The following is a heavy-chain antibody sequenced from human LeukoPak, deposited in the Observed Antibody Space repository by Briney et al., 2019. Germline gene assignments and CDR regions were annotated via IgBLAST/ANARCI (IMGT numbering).Heavy chain of an antibody. V-gene: IGHV3-21*01. CDR1: GFTFSSYS. D-gene: IGHD3-16*02. Sequence: GGSLRLSCAASGFTFSSYSMSWVRQAPGKGLGWVSSISSSSSYIYYADSVRGRFTISRDNAKNSLYLQMNSLRAEDTAVYYCARDPRENGIVYAFDIWGQGTMVTVSS. CDR2: ISSSSSYI. CDR3: ARDPRENGIVYAFDI. J-gene: IGHJ3*02.